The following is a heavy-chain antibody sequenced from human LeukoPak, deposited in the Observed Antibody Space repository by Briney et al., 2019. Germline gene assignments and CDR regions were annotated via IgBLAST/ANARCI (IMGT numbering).Heavy chain of an antibody. CDR3: ARGSSLYSSSWYGIDP. CDR1: GYTFTSYD. CDR2: MNPNSGNT. J-gene: IGHJ5*02. Sequence: ASVKVSCKASGYTFTSYDINWVRQATGQGLEWMGWMNPNSGNTGYAQKFQGRVTMTRNTSISTAYMELSSLRSDDTAVYYCARGSSLYSSSWYGIDPWGQGTLVTVSS. D-gene: IGHD6-13*01. V-gene: IGHV1-8*01.